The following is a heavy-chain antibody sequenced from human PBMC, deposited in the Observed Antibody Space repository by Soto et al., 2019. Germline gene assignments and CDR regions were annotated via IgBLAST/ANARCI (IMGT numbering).Heavy chain of an antibody. CDR3: ARTSYVDAAVLMAV. CDR1: GGSFSGYY. CDR2: INHSGST. Sequence: SETLSLTCAVYGGSFSGYYWSWIRQPPGKGLEWIGEINHSGSTNYNPSLKSRVTISVDTSKNQFSLKLSSVTAADTAVYYCARTSYVDAAVLMAVWGKGTTVTVSS. J-gene: IGHJ6*04. D-gene: IGHD6-13*01. V-gene: IGHV4-34*01.